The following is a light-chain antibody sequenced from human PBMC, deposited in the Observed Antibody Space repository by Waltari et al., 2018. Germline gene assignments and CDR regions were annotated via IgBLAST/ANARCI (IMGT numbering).Light chain of an antibody. CDR1: QSVNSGY. V-gene: IGKV3-20*01. J-gene: IGKJ1*01. CDR3: HQYYLTPWT. CDR2: GAS. Sequence: EIVLTQSPGTLSLSPGERATLSCRASQSVNSGYLAWYQQKPGQSPRLLIHGASSRATGIPDRFSGGGSGTDFTLTTNGLQPEDAAVYFCHQYYLTPWTFGQGTKLEIK.